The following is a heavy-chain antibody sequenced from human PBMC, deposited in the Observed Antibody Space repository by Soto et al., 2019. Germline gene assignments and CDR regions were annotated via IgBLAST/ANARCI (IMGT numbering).Heavy chain of an antibody. V-gene: IGHV4-61*01. CDR2: IFYSGST. Sequence: QVQLQESGPGLVKPSETLSLTCTVSGGSVSSGSYYCSWIRQPPGKGLEWIGYIFYSGSTNYNPPLKSRVTISVDTSKNQFSLKLSSVTAADTAVYYCARGGSYGDFWGQGTLVTVSP. D-gene: IGHD1-26*01. CDR1: GGSVSSGSYY. J-gene: IGHJ4*02. CDR3: ARGGSYGDF.